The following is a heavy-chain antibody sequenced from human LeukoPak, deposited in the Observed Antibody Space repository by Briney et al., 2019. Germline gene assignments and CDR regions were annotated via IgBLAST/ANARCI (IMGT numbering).Heavy chain of an antibody. D-gene: IGHD3-22*01. Sequence: PGASVKVSCKASGGTFSSYAISWVRQAPGQGLEWMGRIIPILGIANYAQKFQGRVTITAGKSTSTAYMELSSLRSEDTAVYYCASKDYYDSSGFLYGMDVWGQGTTVTVSS. J-gene: IGHJ6*02. CDR3: ASKDYYDSSGFLYGMDV. CDR2: IIPILGIA. CDR1: GGTFSSYA. V-gene: IGHV1-69*04.